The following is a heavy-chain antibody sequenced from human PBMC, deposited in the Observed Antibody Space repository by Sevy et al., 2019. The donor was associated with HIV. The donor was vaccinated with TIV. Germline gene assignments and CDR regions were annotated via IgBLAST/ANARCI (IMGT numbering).Heavy chain of an antibody. J-gene: IGHJ5*02. CDR3: ARSPPVVVVPGAPSWFDP. CDR2: INESGIT. V-gene: IGHV4-34*01. Sequence: SETLSLTCGVHDGSFSGYYWNWIRQLPGKGLEWIGEINESGITYYNPSLKSRATISVDTSKKQFSLKLNSVTAADTAVYFCARSPPVVVVPGAPSWFDPWGQGTLVTVSS. CDR1: DGSFSGYY. D-gene: IGHD2-2*01.